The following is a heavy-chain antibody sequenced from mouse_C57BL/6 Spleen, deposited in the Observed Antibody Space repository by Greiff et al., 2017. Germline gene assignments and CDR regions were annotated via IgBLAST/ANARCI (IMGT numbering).Heavy chain of an antibody. J-gene: IGHJ4*01. CDR3: ARKAALYNPGDYAIDY. V-gene: IGHV1-80*01. CDR1: GYAFSSYW. D-gene: IGHD1-3*01. Sequence: QVQLQQSGAELVKPGASVKISCKASGYAFSSYWMNWVKQRPGKGLVWIGQIYPGDGDTNYNGKFKGKATLTADKSSSPAYMQLSSLTSEDSAVYFGARKAALYNPGDYAIDYWGQGTSVTVSS. CDR2: IYPGDGDT.